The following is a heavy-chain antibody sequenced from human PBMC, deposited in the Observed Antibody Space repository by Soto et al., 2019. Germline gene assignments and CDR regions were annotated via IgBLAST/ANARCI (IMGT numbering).Heavy chain of an antibody. D-gene: IGHD3-10*01. CDR2: IIPILGIA. V-gene: IGHV1-69*02. CDR1: GGTFSSYT. J-gene: IGHJ5*02. Sequence: QVQLVQSGAEVKKPGSSVKVSCKASGGTFSSYTISWVRQAPGQGLEWMGRIIPILGIANYAQKFQGRVTITADKSTSTAYMELSSLRSEDTAVYYCARGNQPVLLWFEELSTPGWFDPWGQGTLVTVSS. CDR3: ARGNQPVLLWFEELSTPGWFDP.